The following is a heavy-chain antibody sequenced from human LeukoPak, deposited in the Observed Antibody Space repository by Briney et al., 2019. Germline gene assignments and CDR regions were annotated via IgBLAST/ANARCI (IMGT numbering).Heavy chain of an antibody. V-gene: IGHV4-59*08. J-gene: IGHJ3*02. CDR2: IYYTGST. D-gene: IGHD1-1*01. CDR3: ARPQHDALDI. Sequence: PSETLSLTCTVSGVSITSYYWSWVRQPPGRGLEWIGYIYYTGSTNYSPSLKSRVTISVDTSKSQFSLKLSSVTAADTAVYYCARPQHDALDIWGQGTMVTVSS. CDR1: GVSITSYY.